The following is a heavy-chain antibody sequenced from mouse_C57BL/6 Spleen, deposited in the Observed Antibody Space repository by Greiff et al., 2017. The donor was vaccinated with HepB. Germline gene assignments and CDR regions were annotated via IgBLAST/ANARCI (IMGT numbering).Heavy chain of an antibody. CDR2: IWSDGST. CDR1: GFSLTSYG. D-gene: IGHD2-3*01. Sequence: QVQLKESGPGLVAPSQSLSITCTVSGFSLTSYGVHWVRQPPGKGLEWLVVIWSDGSTTYNSALKSRLSISKDNSMGQGFLKMNSLQTDDTAMYYCARLYDYGAMDYWGQGTSVTVSS. CDR3: ARLYDYGAMDY. J-gene: IGHJ4*01. V-gene: IGHV2-6*03.